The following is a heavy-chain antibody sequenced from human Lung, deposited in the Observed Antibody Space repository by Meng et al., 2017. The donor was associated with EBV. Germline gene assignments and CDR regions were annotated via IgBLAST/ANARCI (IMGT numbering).Heavy chain of an antibody. Sequence: QVHLAQSGAAVGKPGASVKVSCKVSGYTFAGYGMTWVRQAPGQGLEWMGWISTSIIKYNGNTKYAQKVQGRVAMTTDTSTGTAYMELRSLRSDDTAVYYCARNYGAGSYYPLDYRGQGTLVTVSS. J-gene: IGHJ4*02. D-gene: IGHD3-10*01. CDR3: ARNYGAGSYYPLDY. V-gene: IGHV1-18*01. CDR1: GYTFAGYG. CDR2: ISTSIIKYNGNT.